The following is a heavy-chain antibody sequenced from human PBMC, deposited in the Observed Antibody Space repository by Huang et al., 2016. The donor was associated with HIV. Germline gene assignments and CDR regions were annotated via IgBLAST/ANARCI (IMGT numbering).Heavy chain of an antibody. Sequence: QVQLQQWGAGLLRPSETLSLTCAVYGGSFSGYYGTWIRQPPGKGREWIGESNHSESTNYNPSLKSRVTISVDTSRNQFSLTLTSVTAADTAVYYCARGQGGYYYYYMDVWGKGTTVTVSS. CDR2: SNHSEST. CDR1: GGSFSGYY. J-gene: IGHJ6*03. CDR3: ARGQGGYYYYYMDV. V-gene: IGHV4-34*01.